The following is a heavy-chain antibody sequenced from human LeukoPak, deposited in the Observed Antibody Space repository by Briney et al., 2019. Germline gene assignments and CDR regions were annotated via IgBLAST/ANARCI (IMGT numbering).Heavy chain of an antibody. J-gene: IGHJ4*02. CDR2: ISVYNDNT. V-gene: IGHV1-18*01. CDR1: GYIFTSYG. Sequence: GASVKVSCKASGYIFTSYGIAWVLQAPGQGLEWMGWISVYNDNTNYAQKLQGRVTMTTDTSTSTAYMELRSLRSDDTAVYYCARVDGYHSFDYWGQGALVTVSS. D-gene: IGHD5-24*01. CDR3: ARVDGYHSFDY.